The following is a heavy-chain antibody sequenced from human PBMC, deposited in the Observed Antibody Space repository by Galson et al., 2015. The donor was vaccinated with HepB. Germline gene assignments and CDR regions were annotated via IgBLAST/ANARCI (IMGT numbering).Heavy chain of an antibody. D-gene: IGHD1-14*01. CDR2: ISGSTSHT. Sequence: SLRLSCAASGFSFSDHYMNWIRQVPGKGLEWLSYISGSTSHTNYADSVKGRFAISRDNTKNSLYLQMDSLRVEDTAVYYCVRDLIRTGSITLSYGMDVWGQGTTVTVSS. CDR1: GFSFSDHY. V-gene: IGHV3-11*06. J-gene: IGHJ6*02. CDR3: VRDLIRTGSITLSYGMDV.